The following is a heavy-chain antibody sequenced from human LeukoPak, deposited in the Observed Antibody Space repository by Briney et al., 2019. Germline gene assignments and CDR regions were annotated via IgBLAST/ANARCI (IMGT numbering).Heavy chain of an antibody. D-gene: IGHD3-22*01. J-gene: IGHJ5*02. CDR1: GGSISSGGYY. Sequence: SETLSLTCTVSGGSISSGGYYWSWIRQHPGKGLEWIGHIYYSGSTYYNPSLKSRVTISVDTSKNQFSLKLSSVTAADTAVYYCARGTMIVVVGNWFDPWGQGTLVTVSS. V-gene: IGHV4-31*03. CDR3: ARGTMIVVVGNWFDP. CDR2: IYYSGST.